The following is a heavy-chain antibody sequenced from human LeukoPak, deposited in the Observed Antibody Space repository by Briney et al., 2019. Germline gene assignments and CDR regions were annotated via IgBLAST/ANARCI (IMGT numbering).Heavy chain of an antibody. CDR3: ARGPQNYYDSSGYPFDY. D-gene: IGHD3-22*01. J-gene: IGHJ4*02. CDR2: TYYRSKWYN. CDR1: GDSVSSNSAA. Sequence: SQTLSLTCAISGDSVSSNSAAWNWIRQSPSRGLEWLGRTYYRSKWYNDYAVSVKSRITINPDTSKNQFSLQLNSVTAADTAVYYCARGPQNYYDSSGYPFDYWGQGTLVTVSS. V-gene: IGHV6-1*01.